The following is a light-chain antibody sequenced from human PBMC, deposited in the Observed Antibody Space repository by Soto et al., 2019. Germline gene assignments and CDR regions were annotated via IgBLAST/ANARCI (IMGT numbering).Light chain of an antibody. CDR1: SSDVVGYNY. J-gene: IGLJ2*01. CDR3: AAWDDSLSGSVV. Sequence: QSVLTQPPSASGSPGQSVTISCTGTSSDVVGYNYVSWYQQHPGKAPKLMIYEVSKRPSGVPDRFSGSKSGNTASLTVSGLQAEDEADYYCAAWDDSLSGSVVFGGGTQLTVL. CDR2: EVS. V-gene: IGLV2-8*01.